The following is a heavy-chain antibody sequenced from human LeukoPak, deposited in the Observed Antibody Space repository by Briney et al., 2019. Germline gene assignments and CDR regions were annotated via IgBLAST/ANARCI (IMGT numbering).Heavy chain of an antibody. CDR2: ISYDGSNK. CDR1: GFTFSSYG. J-gene: IGHJ3*02. V-gene: IGHV3-30*03. Sequence: QPGGSLRLSCAASGFTFSSYGMHRVRQAPGKGREGVAVISYDGSNKYYADSVKGRFTISRDNSKNTLYLQMNGLRAEDTAVYYCAIGEGPDDSGYAFDIGGQGTMVTVSS. D-gene: IGHD4-17*01. CDR3: AIGEGPDDSGYAFDI.